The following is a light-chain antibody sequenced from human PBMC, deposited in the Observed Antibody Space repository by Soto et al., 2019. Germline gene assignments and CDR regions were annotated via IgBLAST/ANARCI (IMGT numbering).Light chain of an antibody. CDR3: SSYTTTNTRQIV. J-gene: IGLJ1*01. Sequence: QSALTQPASASGSPGQSINISCTGTSSDVGGYNYVSWYQHHPGKAPKLIIYDVSNRPSGVSNPFSGSKSGNTASLTISGLQPEDDAEYYCSSYTTTNTRQIVFRTRTKVTVL. CDR2: DVS. V-gene: IGLV2-14*03. CDR1: SSDVGGYNY.